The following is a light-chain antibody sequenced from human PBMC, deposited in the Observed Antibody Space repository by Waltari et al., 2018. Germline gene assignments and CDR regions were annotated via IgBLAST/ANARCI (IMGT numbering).Light chain of an antibody. CDR1: QDIANY. Sequence: DLQMTQSPSSLSASVGDGVTITCQASQDIANYLNWYQQKPGKAPKLLVYDASNLHSGVPSRFSGSGSGTHFTFTITGLQPEDIATYYCQQHDHLPFTFGPGTKVDIK. J-gene: IGKJ3*01. CDR3: QQHDHLPFT. CDR2: DAS. V-gene: IGKV1-33*01.